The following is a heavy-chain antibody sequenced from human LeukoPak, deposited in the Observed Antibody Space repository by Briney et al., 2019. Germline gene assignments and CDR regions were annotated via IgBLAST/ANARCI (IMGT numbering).Heavy chain of an antibody. J-gene: IGHJ3*02. CDR3: AGHRGILGAPRDAFDI. CDR1: GYSFTGYW. V-gene: IGHV5-51*01. Sequence: GESLKISCKGSGYSFTGYWIGWVRQMPGRGLEWMGIIYPGDSETRYSPSFQGQVTFSADKSVSTAYLQWSSLKASDTAMYYCAGHRGILGAPRDAFDIWGQGTMVTVSS. CDR2: IYPGDSET. D-gene: IGHD1-26*01.